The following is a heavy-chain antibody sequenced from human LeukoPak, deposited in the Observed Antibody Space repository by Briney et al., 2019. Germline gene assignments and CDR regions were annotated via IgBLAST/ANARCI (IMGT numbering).Heavy chain of an antibody. D-gene: IGHD3-16*01. CDR1: GFTFTPQG. CDR3: AGGGGYFDY. V-gene: IGHV3-30*03. J-gene: IGHJ4*02. Sequence: RGSLRLSCVDSGFTFTPQGIHWVRQAPGKGLEWVTVISYDGNNKYYADSVKGRFTISRDNSKNTLYLQMNSLKAEDTAIYYCAGGGGYFDYWGPGTLVTVSS. CDR2: ISYDGNNK.